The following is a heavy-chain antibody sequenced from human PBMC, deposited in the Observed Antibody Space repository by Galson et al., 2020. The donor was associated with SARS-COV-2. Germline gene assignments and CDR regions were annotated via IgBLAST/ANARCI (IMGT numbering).Heavy chain of an antibody. CDR3: ARGPWFGDPGMSWFDP. CDR2: IYYSGST. V-gene: IGHV4-31*03. D-gene: IGHD3-10*01. Sequence: SETLSLTCTVSGGSISSGGYYWSWIRQHPGKGLEWIGYIYYSGSTYYNPSLKSRVTISVDTSKNQFSLKLSSVTAADTAVYYCARGPWFGDPGMSWFDPWGQGTLVTVSS. CDR1: GGSISSGGYY. J-gene: IGHJ5*02.